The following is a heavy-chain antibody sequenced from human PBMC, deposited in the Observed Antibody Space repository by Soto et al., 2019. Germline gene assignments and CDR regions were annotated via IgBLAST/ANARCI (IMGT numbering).Heavy chain of an antibody. Sequence: PSETLSLTCTVSCGSISSYYWSWIRQPPGKGLEWIGYIYYSGSTNYNPSLKSRVTISVDTSKNQFSLKLSSVTAADTAVYYCARDCSSTSCLDYWGQGTLVTVSS. D-gene: IGHD2-2*01. CDR1: CGSISSYY. CDR3: ARDCSSTSCLDY. V-gene: IGHV4-59*01. CDR2: IYYSGST. J-gene: IGHJ4*02.